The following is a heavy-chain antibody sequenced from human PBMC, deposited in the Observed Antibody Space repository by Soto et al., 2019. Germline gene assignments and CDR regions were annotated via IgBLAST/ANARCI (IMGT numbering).Heavy chain of an antibody. CDR3: ARRGYCSSTSCSYMDV. D-gene: IGHD2-2*01. V-gene: IGHV3-74*01. J-gene: IGHJ6*03. Sequence: EVQLVESGGGLVQPGGSLRLSCAASGFIFSSYWMHWVRQAPGKGLVWVSRINSDGSSISYADSVKGRFTISRDNAKNTLYLQMNSLRAEDTAVYYCARRGYCSSTSCSYMDVWGKGTTVTVSS. CDR2: INSDGSSI. CDR1: GFIFSSYW.